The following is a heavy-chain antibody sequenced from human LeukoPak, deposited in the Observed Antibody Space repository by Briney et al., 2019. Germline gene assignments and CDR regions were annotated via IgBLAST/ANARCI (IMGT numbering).Heavy chain of an antibody. CDR3: AKSGWADILTGYYFY. J-gene: IGHJ4*02. D-gene: IGHD3-9*01. Sequence: GGSLRLSCAASGFTVSSNYMSWVRQAPGKGLEWVSVIYSGGSTYYADSVKGRFTISRDNSKNTLYLQMNSLRAEDTAVYYCAKSGWADILTGYYFYWGQGTLVTVSS. CDR1: GFTVSSNY. V-gene: IGHV3-53*01. CDR2: IYSGGST.